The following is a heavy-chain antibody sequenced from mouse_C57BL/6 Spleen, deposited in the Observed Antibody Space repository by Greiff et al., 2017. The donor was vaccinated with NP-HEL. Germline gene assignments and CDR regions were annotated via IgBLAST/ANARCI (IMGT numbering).Heavy chain of an antibody. D-gene: IGHD2-3*01. CDR1: GYTFTDYE. J-gene: IGHJ1*03. CDR3: TRDDGNHFDV. CDR2: IDPETGGT. V-gene: IGHV1-15*01. Sequence: QVQLQQSGAELVRPGASVTLSCKASGYTFTDYEMHWVKQTPVHGLEWIGAIDPETGGTAYNQKFKGKAILTADKSSSTAYMELRSLTSEDSAVYYCTRDDGNHFDVWGTGTTVTVSS.